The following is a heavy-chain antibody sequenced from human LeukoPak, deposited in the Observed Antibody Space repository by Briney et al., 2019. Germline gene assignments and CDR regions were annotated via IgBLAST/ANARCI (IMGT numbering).Heavy chain of an antibody. CDR2: IYYRGST. V-gene: IGHV4-59*08. CDR1: GGSISSYY. Sequence: NTSETLSLTCTVSGGSISSYYWSWIRQPPGKGLEWIGYIYYRGSTNYNPSLKSRVTLSVDTSKNQFSLRLSSVTAADTAIYYCARQGSSGDFDYWGQGTLVTVSS. J-gene: IGHJ4*02. CDR3: ARQGSSGDFDY. D-gene: IGHD3-22*01.